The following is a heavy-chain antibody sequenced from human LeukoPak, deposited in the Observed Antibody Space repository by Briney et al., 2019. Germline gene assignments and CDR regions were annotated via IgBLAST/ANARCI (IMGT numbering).Heavy chain of an antibody. CDR3: ARRPGGYYDSNGILEYFDY. D-gene: IGHD3-22*01. CDR2: IKEDGSEK. J-gene: IGHJ4*02. V-gene: IGHV3-7*01. CDR1: GFIFSSCW. Sequence: GGSLRLSCAASGFIFSSCWMSWVRQAPGKRLEWVANIKEDGSEKYYVDSVKGRFTISRDNAKKSLYLQMNSLRAEDTAVYYCARRPGGYYDSNGILEYFDYWGQGILVTVSS.